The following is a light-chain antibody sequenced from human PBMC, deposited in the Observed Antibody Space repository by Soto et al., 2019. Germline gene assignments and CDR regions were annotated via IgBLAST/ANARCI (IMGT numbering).Light chain of an antibody. CDR2: ATS. CDR1: QNVNRF. J-gene: IGKJ3*01. V-gene: IGKV1-39*01. Sequence: DIQMTQSPSSLSASVGDSFTITCRASQNVNRFLHWYQQRPGKAPKLLIYATSTLQTGVPSRFTGSGFGTEFTLTISSLQPEDFGTYFCQQSYFSQFTFGPGTKVDIK. CDR3: QQSYFSQFT.